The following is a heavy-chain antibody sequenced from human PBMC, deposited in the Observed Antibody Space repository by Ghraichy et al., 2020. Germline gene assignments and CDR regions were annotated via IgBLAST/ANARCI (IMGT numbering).Heavy chain of an antibody. CDR3: ARVHISIFGVAHKSFDP. CDR1: GYSISIGYY. V-gene: IGHV4-38-2*01. J-gene: IGHJ5*02. Sequence: SETLSLTCAVSGYSISIGYYWGWIRQPPGKGLEWIGSIYHRGTTYYNPSLKSRVTISIDTPKNQISLKVFSVTAADTAVYYCARVHISIFGVAHKSFDPWGQGILVTVSS. CDR2: IYHRGTT. D-gene: IGHD3-3*01.